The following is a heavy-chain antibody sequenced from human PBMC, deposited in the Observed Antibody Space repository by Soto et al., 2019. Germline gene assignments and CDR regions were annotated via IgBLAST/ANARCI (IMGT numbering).Heavy chain of an antibody. Sequence: EVQLVESGGGLVQPGGSLRLSCAASGFTFSSYEMNWVRQAPGKGLEWVSYISSSGSTIYYADSVKGRFTISRDNAKNSLYLQMNSLRAEDTAVYYCSRYDSSGYDAFDIWGQGTMVTVSS. J-gene: IGHJ3*02. V-gene: IGHV3-48*03. CDR2: ISSSGSTI. CDR1: GFTFSSYE. CDR3: SRYDSSGYDAFDI. D-gene: IGHD3-22*01.